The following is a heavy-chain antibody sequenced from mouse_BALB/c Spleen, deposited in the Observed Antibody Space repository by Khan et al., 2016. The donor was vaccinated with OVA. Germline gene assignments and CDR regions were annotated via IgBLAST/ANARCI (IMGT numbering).Heavy chain of an antibody. Sequence: VQLQQSGAELVRPGALVKLSCKASGFNIKDYYIHWVKQRPEQGLEWIGWLDPENGNTIYDPKFQGKANITADTSSNTAYLHFSSLTSEDTAVYYCARAGYSPWFAYWGQGTLVTVSA. CDR3: ARAGYSPWFAY. CDR1: GFNIKDYY. D-gene: IGHD2-3*01. V-gene: IGHV14-1*02. CDR2: LDPENGNT. J-gene: IGHJ3*01.